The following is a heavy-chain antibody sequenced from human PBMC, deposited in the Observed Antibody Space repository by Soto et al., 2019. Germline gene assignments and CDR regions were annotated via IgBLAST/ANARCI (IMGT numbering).Heavy chain of an antibody. V-gene: IGHV3-21*01. Sequence: ESGGGLVKPGGSLRLSCAASGFTFSSYSMNWVRQAPGKGLEWVSSISSSSSYIYYADSVKGRFTISRDNAKNSLYLQMNSLRAEDTAVYYCTREGIAARPHYYYYYGMDVWGQGTTVTVSS. CDR3: TREGIAARPHYYYYYGMDV. CDR1: GFTFSSYS. J-gene: IGHJ6*02. D-gene: IGHD6-6*01. CDR2: ISSSSSYI.